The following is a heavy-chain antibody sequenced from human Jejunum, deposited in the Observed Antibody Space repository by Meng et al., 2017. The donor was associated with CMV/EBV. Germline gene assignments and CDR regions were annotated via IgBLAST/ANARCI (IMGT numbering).Heavy chain of an antibody. D-gene: IGHD3-16*01. CDR2: INPGSSYI. J-gene: IGHJ4*02. CDR3: ARDWGSFDF. V-gene: IGHV3-21*06. CDR1: GFSFHAFT. Sequence: LSRAASGFSFHAFTMNWVRQTPGKGLEWVASINPGSSYIYYTDSVKGRFTISRDDAKNSLSLQMNSLRAEDTAVYYCARDWGSFDFWGQGTLVTVSS.